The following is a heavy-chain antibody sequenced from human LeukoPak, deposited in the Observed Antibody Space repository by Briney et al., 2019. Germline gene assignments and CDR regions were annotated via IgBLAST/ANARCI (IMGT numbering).Heavy chain of an antibody. CDR1: GYTFTSYY. Sequence: GASVKVSCKASGYTFTSYYMHWVRQAPGQGLEWMGIINPSGGSTSYAQKFQGRVTMTRDTSTSTVYMELSSLRSEDTAVYYCARAHELYSYGPELIDYWGQGTLVTVSS. CDR2: INPSGGST. D-gene: IGHD5-18*01. CDR3: ARAHELYSYGPELIDY. V-gene: IGHV1-46*01. J-gene: IGHJ4*02.